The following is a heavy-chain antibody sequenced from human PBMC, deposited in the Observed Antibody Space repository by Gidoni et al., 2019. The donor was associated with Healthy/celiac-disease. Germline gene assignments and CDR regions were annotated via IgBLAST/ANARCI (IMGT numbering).Heavy chain of an antibody. CDR3: ARTKRRITMVRGVDRSHQYYYYGMDV. V-gene: IGHV5-51*01. CDR2: IYPGDSDT. D-gene: IGHD3-10*01. CDR1: GYSFTSYW. J-gene: IGHJ6*02. Sequence: EVQLVQSGAEVKKPGESLKISCKGSGYSFTSYWIGWVRQMPGKGLEWMGIIYPGDSDTRYSPSFQGQVTISADKSISTAYLQWSSLKASDTAMYYCARTKRRITMVRGVDRSHQYYYYGMDVWGQGTTVTVSS.